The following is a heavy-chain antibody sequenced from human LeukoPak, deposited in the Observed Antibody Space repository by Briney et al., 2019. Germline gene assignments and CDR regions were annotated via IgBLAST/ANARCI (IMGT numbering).Heavy chain of an antibody. CDR2: IIPIFGTA. V-gene: IGHV1-69*13. D-gene: IGHD5/OR15-5a*01. J-gene: IGHJ6*02. CDR1: GGTFSSYA. Sequence: GASVKVSCKASGGTFSSYAISWVRQAPGQGLEWMGGIIPIFGTANYAQKFQGRVTITADESTSTAYMELSSLRSEDTAVYYCALGLHQSYRVSGIDVWGQGTTVTVSS. CDR3: ALGLHQSYRVSGIDV.